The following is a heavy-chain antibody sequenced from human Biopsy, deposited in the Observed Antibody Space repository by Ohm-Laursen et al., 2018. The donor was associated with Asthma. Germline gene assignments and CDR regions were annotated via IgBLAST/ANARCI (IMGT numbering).Heavy chain of an antibody. D-gene: IGHD1-26*01. CDR1: GGSLSGYY. Sequence: SETLSLTCLVSGGSLSGYYWNWIRQSPGKGLEWIGYLHYSGSTKYNPSLNSRLTLSVDTSKNQFSLRLTSVTAADTAVYYCARGSSSRLSQWELLVSGGKRAHSYYGMDVWGQGTTVTVSS. V-gene: IGHV4-59*12. J-gene: IGHJ6*02. CDR3: ARGSSSRLSQWELLVSGGKRAHSYYGMDV. CDR2: LHYSGST.